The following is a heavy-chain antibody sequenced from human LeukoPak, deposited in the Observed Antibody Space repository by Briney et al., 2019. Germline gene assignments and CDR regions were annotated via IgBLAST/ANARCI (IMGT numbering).Heavy chain of an antibody. Sequence: GGSLRLSCAASGFTFSSYWMSWVRQAPGKGLEWVANIKQDGSEKYYVDSVKGRFTISRDNAKNSLYLQMDSLRAEDTAVYYCARDYDSSGYYSNTIDYWGQGTLVTVSS. CDR2: IKQDGSEK. CDR1: GFTFSSYW. V-gene: IGHV3-7*01. D-gene: IGHD3-22*01. CDR3: ARDYDSSGYYSNTIDY. J-gene: IGHJ4*02.